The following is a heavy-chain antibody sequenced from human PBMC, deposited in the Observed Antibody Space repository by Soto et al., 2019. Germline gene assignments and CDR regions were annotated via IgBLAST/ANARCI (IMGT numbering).Heavy chain of an antibody. V-gene: IGHV1-3*01. D-gene: IGHD3-22*01. CDR3: ARAPFFDSSGYLYYFDY. J-gene: IGHJ4*02. CDR1: GYTFTSYG. CDR2: INAGNGNT. Sequence: GASVKVSCKASGYTFTSYGMHWVRQAPGQRLEWMGWINAGNGNTKYSQKFQGRVTITRDTSASTAYMELSSLRSEDTAVYYCARAPFFDSSGYLYYFDYWGQGTLVTVSS.